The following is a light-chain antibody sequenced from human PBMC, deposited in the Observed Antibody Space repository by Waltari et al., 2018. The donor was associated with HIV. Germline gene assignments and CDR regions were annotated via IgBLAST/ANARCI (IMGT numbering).Light chain of an antibody. CDR2: DKN. CDR1: TPTLANMY. V-gene: IGLV1-51*01. CDR3: GTWDSSLSADV. J-gene: IGLJ1*01. Sequence: QSVLTQPPSVSAAPGQTVTLSGSGCTPTLANMYISWYQAFPGSAPRVLIYDKNKRSSGIPYRFAGSQSATSATLTIAGLQTGDEADYFCGTWDSSLSADVFGTGTSVTVL.